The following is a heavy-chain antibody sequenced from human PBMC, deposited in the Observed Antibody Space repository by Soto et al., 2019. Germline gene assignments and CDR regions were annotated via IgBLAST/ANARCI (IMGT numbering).Heavy chain of an antibody. CDR1: GFTFSSYG. CDR2: IWYDGSNK. CDR3: ARDEQLGYYYYGMDV. V-gene: IGHV3-33*01. J-gene: IGHJ6*02. Sequence: GGSLRLSCAASGFTFSSYGMHWVRQAPGKGLEWVAVIWYDGSNKYYADSVKGRFTISRDNSKNTLYLQMNSLRAEDTAVYYCARDEQLGYYYYGMDVWGQGTTVTVSS. D-gene: IGHD6-6*01.